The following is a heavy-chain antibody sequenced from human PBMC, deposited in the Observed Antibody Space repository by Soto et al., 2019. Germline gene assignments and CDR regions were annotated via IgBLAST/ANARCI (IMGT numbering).Heavy chain of an antibody. CDR2: MDQDGSET. J-gene: IGHJ4*02. Sequence: EVQLVESGGGLVQPGGSLRLSCAASGFTFSTYWMTWVRQPPGKGLEWVANMDQDGSETYYVDSVRGRFTVSRDNAKNSLYLQMNSLRVDDTAVYYCVCGGNFFIYWGQGTLVTDSP. CDR3: VCGGNFFIY. CDR1: GFTFSTYW. D-gene: IGHD3-16*01. V-gene: IGHV3-7*01.